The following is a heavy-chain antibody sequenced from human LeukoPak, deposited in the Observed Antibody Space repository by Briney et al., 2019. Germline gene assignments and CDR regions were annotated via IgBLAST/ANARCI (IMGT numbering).Heavy chain of an antibody. CDR2: IYHSGST. Sequence: SETLSLTCTVSGGSISSYYWSWIRQPAGKGLEWIGSIYHSGSTYYNPSLKSRVTISVDTSKNQFSLKLSSVTAADTAVYYCARVVRGSPYFDYWGQGTLVTVSS. J-gene: IGHJ4*02. V-gene: IGHV4-4*07. D-gene: IGHD2-15*01. CDR1: GGSISSYY. CDR3: ARVVRGSPYFDY.